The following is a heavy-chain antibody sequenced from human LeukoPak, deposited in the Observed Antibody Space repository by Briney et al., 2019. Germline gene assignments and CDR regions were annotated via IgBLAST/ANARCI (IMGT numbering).Heavy chain of an antibody. Sequence: PGGSLRLSCAASGFTFSTYWMSWVRQAPGKGLEWVANIKQDGREKYYVDSVRGRFTISRDNAKNSLYLQMNSLRAEDTAVYYCAKGQLDYYDSSGYYYESGYWGQGTLVTVSS. CDR1: GFTFSTYW. CDR2: IKQDGREK. V-gene: IGHV3-7*03. J-gene: IGHJ4*02. CDR3: AKGQLDYYDSSGYYYESGY. D-gene: IGHD3-22*01.